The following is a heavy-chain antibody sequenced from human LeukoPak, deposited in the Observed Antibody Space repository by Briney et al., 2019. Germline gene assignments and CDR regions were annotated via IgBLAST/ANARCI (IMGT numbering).Heavy chain of an antibody. J-gene: IGHJ4*02. D-gene: IGHD3-9*01. Sequence: SETLSLTCAVYGGSFSGYYWSWIRQPPGKGLEWIGEINHSGSTNYNPSLKSRVTISVDTSKNRFSLKLSSVTAADTAVYYCARVGTYYDILTGYSPKGAFDYWGQGTLVTVSS. V-gene: IGHV4-34*01. CDR3: ARVGTYYDILTGYSPKGAFDY. CDR1: GGSFSGYY. CDR2: INHSGST.